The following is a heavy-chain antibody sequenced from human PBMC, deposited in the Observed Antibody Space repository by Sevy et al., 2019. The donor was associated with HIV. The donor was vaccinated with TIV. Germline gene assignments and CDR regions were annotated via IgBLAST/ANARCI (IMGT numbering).Heavy chain of an antibody. CDR3: ATDRWFGELLPTNWFDP. J-gene: IGHJ5*02. D-gene: IGHD3-10*01. CDR1: GGSISSSSYY. CDR2: IYYSGST. V-gene: IGHV4-39*02. Sequence: SETLSLTCTVSGGSISSSSYYWGWIRQPPGKGLEWIGSIYYSGSTYYNPSLTSRVTISVDTSKNQFSLKLSSVTAADTAVYYCATDRWFGELLPTNWFDPWGQGTLVTVSS.